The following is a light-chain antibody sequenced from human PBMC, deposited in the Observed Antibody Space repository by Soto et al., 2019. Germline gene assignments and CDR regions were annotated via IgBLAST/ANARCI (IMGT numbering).Light chain of an antibody. J-gene: IGKJ2*01. Sequence: DLDMTQSPSSLSAPVGDRVTITLPASQTISTYLNWNQQKPAKAPKLLIYAASNLQKGVPSRFSGSGSGTDFPITISMLQPEDFATYYCQKSSSIPYTFGQGTKLQIK. V-gene: IGKV1-39*01. CDR3: QKSSSIPYT. CDR2: AAS. CDR1: QTISTY.